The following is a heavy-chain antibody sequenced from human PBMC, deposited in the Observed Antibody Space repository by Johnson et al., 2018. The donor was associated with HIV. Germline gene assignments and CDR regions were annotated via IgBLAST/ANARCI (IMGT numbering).Heavy chain of an antibody. Sequence: QVQLVESGGGVVQPGRSLRLSCVASGFTFSSSAMHWVRQAPGKGLEWLAVISYDGSNKYYADSVQGRFTISRDNSKNTLYLQMNSLSTEDTAVYSCARLSVAGDAFDIWGQGTMVTVSS. J-gene: IGHJ3*02. CDR3: ARLSVAGDAFDI. CDR2: ISYDGSNK. V-gene: IGHV3-30*14. D-gene: IGHD6-19*01. CDR1: GFTFSSSA.